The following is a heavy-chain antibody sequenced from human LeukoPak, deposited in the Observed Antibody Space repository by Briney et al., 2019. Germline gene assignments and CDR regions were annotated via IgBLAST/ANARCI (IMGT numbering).Heavy chain of an antibody. CDR2: ISSSGTST. D-gene: IGHD3-10*01. CDR3: ARGGTMIRDPFDM. Sequence: GGSLRLSCAASGFSDSNNYMSWVRQAPGKGLEYVSAISSSGTSTYYANSVKGRFTISRDNSMNTLYLQMGSLRAEDMAVYYCARGGTMIRDPFDMWGQGTMVTVSS. V-gene: IGHV3-64*01. J-gene: IGHJ3*02. CDR1: GFSDSNNY.